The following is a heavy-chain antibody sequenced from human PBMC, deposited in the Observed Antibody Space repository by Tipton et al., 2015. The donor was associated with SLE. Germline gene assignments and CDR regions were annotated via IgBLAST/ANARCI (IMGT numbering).Heavy chain of an antibody. CDR1: GGSISSGDYY. D-gene: IGHD2-15*01. CDR2: IYYSGST. J-gene: IGHJ6*02. CDR3: ARVPTYGPLVGYYYGMDV. V-gene: IGHV4-39*07. Sequence: TLSLTCTVSGGSISSGDYYWSWIRQPPGKGLEWIGSIYYSGSTYYNPSLKSRVTISVDTSKNQFSLKLSSVTAADTAVYYCARVPTYGPLVGYYYGMDVWGQMTTVTVSS.